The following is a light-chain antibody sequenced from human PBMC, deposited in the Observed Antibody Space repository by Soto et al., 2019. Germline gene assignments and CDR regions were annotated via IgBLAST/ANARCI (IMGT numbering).Light chain of an antibody. CDR3: QQYGDSRWT. Sequence: EIVLTQSPGTLSLSSGERATLSCRASQSVNSNYLTWYQQKPGLTPRILIYGASSRATGIPDRFSGSGSGTDFTLTISRLEPEDFAVYYCQQYGDSRWTFGQGTKVDIK. V-gene: IGKV3-20*01. CDR2: GAS. J-gene: IGKJ1*01. CDR1: QSVNSNY.